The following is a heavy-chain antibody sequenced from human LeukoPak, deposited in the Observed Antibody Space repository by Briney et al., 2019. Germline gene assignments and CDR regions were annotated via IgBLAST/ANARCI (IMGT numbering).Heavy chain of an antibody. CDR1: GLTFSSYA. J-gene: IGHJ4*02. V-gene: IGHV3-30-3*01. CDR3: ARGGGSSWYEIDY. Sequence: GGSLRLSCAVSGLTFSSYAMHWVRQAPGKGLEWVAVMSYDAVSKYYADSVKGRFTISRDNSKNTLYLQMDSLRAEDTAVYYCARGGGSSWYEIDYWGQGTLVTVSS. D-gene: IGHD6-13*01. CDR2: MSYDAVSK.